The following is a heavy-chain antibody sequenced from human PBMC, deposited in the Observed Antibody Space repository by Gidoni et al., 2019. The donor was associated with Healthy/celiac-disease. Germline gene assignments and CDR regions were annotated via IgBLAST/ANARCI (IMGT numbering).Heavy chain of an antibody. CDR3: AKGGVYSYGLDY. CDR2: ISGSGGST. Sequence: EVQLLESGGGLVQPGGSLRLSCAASGFTFSSYAMSWVRQAPGKGLEWVSAISGSGGSTYYADSVKVRFTISRDNSKNTLYLQMNSLRAEDTAVYYCAKGGVYSYGLDYWGQGTLVTVSS. D-gene: IGHD5-18*01. J-gene: IGHJ4*02. CDR1: GFTFSSYA. V-gene: IGHV3-23*01.